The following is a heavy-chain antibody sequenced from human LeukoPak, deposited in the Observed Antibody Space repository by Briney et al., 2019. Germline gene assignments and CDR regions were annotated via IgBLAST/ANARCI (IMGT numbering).Heavy chain of an antibody. CDR1: GGSISSYY. V-gene: IGHV4-59*08. CDR3: ARSTIGWFDP. Sequence: SETLSLTCTVPGGSISSYYWSWIRQPPGKGLEWIGYIYYSGSTNYNPSLKSRVTISVDTTKNQFSLKLSSVTAADTAVYYCARSTIGWFDPWGQGTLVTVSS. J-gene: IGHJ5*02. CDR2: IYYSGST. D-gene: IGHD3-9*01.